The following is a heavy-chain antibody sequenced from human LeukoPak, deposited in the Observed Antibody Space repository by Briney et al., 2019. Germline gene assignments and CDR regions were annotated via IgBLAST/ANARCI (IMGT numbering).Heavy chain of an antibody. Sequence: GGSLRLSCAASGFTFSSYAMSWVRQAPGKGLEWVSGISGSGGGTYYADSVKGRFTISRDNSKNTLYLQMNSLRAEDTAVYYCARVWAHYDILTGYYYYYMDVWGKGTTVTISS. J-gene: IGHJ6*03. CDR2: ISGSGGGT. V-gene: IGHV3-23*01. CDR3: ARVWAHYDILTGYYYYYMDV. CDR1: GFTFSSYA. D-gene: IGHD3-9*01.